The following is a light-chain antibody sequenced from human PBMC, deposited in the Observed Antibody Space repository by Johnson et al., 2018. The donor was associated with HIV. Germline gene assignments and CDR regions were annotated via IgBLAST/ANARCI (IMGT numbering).Light chain of an antibody. V-gene: IGLV1-51*02. CDR1: TSNIGDNY. CDR2: ESN. CDR3: GTWDTSLSAVYV. Sequence: QSVLTQPPSVSAAPGQRVTISCSGSTSNIGDNYVSWYQHLPGTAPKLLIYESNKRPSGIPDRFSGSKSGTSATLGITGLQTGDEADYYCGTWDTSLSAVYVFGTGTKVTVL. J-gene: IGLJ1*01.